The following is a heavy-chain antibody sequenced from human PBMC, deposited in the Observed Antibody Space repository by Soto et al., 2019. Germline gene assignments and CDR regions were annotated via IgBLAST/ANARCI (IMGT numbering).Heavy chain of an antibody. CDR2: ISSSSSTI. Sequence: GGSLRLSCAASGFTFSSYSMNWVRQAPGKGLEWVSYISSSSSTIYYADSVKGRLTISRDNAKNSLYLQMNSLRAEDTAVYYCASPIAARPNYYYYYMDVWGKGTTVTVSS. V-gene: IGHV3-48*01. CDR1: GFTFSSYS. D-gene: IGHD6-6*01. J-gene: IGHJ6*03. CDR3: ASPIAARPNYYYYYMDV.